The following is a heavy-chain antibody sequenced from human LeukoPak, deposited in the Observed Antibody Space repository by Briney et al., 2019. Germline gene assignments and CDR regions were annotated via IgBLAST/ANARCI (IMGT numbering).Heavy chain of an antibody. J-gene: IGHJ4*02. V-gene: IGHV3-23*01. Sequence: GGSLRLSCAASGFTFTSYSMSWVRQAPGKGLEWVSTITTSDGNTYYADSVKGRFTVSRDNSKNTLFLQMNSLRAEDTAVYYCAKDGGLWVSAHWGDSWGRGTLVTVSS. CDR3: AKDGGLWVSAHWGDS. CDR2: ITTSDGNT. D-gene: IGHD7-27*01. CDR1: GFTFTSYS.